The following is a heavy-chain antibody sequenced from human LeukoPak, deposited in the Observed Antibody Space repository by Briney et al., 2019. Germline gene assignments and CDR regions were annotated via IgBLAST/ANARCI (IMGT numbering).Heavy chain of an antibody. CDR2: IYYSGST. V-gene: IGHV4-59*08. CDR3: ARHTLVAASSFDD. CDR1: GGSISSYY. D-gene: IGHD2-15*01. J-gene: IGHJ4*02. Sequence: SETLSLTCTVSGGSISSYYWSWIRQPPGKGLEWIGYIYYSGSTNYNPSLKSRVTISVDTSKNQFSLKLSSVTAADTAVYYCARHTLVAASSFDDWGQGTLVTVSS.